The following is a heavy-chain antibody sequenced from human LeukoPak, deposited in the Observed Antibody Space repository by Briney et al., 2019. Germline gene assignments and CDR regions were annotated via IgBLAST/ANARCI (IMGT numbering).Heavy chain of an antibody. CDR2: VIPIYGTP. D-gene: IGHD7-27*01. J-gene: IGHJ6*03. V-gene: IGHV1-69*05. Sequence: SVKVSCKASGGSFSTSGFSWVRQAPGQGLEWMGGVIPIYGTPSYAQKFQGKVTITTDESTSTVYMELSSLRSEDTAVYYCARDHWGIVENGYDYFYYDMDVWGKGTTDTVSS. CDR3: ARDHWGIVENGYDYFYYDMDV. CDR1: GGSFSTSG.